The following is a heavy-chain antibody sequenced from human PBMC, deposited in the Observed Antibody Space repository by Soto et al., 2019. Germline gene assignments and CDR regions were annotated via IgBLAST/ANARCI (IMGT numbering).Heavy chain of an antibody. J-gene: IGHJ6*02. V-gene: IGHV1-69*10. CDR1: GDSFKKKV. CDR3: ARGPFRPSAMDV. D-gene: IGHD3-10*01. Sequence: SVKVSCKTSGDSFKKKVFTWLRQAPGQGLEWMGGTIPALGKTHYIEKFQGRVTITVDDATRTVYMEVRDLTSEDTAIYYCARGPFRPSAMDVWGQGTTVTVSS. CDR2: TIPALGKT.